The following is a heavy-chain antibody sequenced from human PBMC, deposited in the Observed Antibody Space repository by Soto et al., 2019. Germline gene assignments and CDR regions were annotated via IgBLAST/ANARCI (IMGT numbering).Heavy chain of an antibody. CDR3: ARGVGYFDY. Sequence: QVQLVESGGGVVQPGRSLRLSCAASGFTFNRYGMHWVRQAPGKGLEWVAVIWYDGSSEYYADSVKGRFTISRDNSKNTLFLQMNSLRAEDTAVYYCARGVGYFDYWGQGTLVTVSS. CDR2: IWYDGSSE. J-gene: IGHJ4*02. CDR1: GFTFNRYG. V-gene: IGHV3-33*01.